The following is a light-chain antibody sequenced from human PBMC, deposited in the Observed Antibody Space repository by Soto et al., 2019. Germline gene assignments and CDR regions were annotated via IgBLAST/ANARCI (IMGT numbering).Light chain of an antibody. Sequence: EIVLTQSPATLSLSSGDRALLSCKASQSVGTYLAWYYQRPGQAPRLLVHDASNSAAGVPARFSGSGSGTDVALTISSIEPEDFAVYYCQHRDEWTPGSAFGGGTKVEI. V-gene: IGKV3-11*01. CDR3: QHRDEWTPGSA. CDR1: QSVGTY. J-gene: IGKJ4*01. CDR2: DAS.